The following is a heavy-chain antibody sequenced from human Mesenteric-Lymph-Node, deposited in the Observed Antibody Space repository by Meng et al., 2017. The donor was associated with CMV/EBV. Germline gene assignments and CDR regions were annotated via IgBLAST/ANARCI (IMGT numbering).Heavy chain of an antibody. J-gene: IGHJ4*02. V-gene: IGHV1-2*02. Sequence: ASVKVSCKTSGYTFTDYFLHWVRQAPGQGLEWMGWINPNSGGTNYAQKFQGRVTMTRDTSISTAYMELSRLRSDDTAVYYCASVGVGATLPFDYWGQGTLVTVSS. CDR2: INPNSGGT. CDR1: GYTFTDYF. D-gene: IGHD1-26*01. CDR3: ASVGVGATLPFDY.